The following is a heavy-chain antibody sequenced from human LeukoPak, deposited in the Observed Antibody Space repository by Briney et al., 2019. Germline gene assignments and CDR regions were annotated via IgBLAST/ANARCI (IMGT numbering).Heavy chain of an antibody. D-gene: IGHD3-22*01. V-gene: IGHV4-34*01. Sequence: PSESLSLTCAVYGGSFSGYCWSWIRQPPGKGLEWVGEINHSGSTNYNPSFTSGVTISGDRSKNQFSLKLGSLTAADTAVFSFARHVYYYDSSGYYRNYYYYYMDVWGKGTTVTIS. CDR1: GGSFSGYC. CDR3: ARHVYYYDSSGYYRNYYYYYMDV. J-gene: IGHJ6*03. CDR2: INHSGST.